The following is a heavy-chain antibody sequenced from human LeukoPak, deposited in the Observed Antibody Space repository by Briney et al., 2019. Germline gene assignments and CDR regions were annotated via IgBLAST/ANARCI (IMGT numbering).Heavy chain of an antibody. Sequence: SETLSLTCTVSGGSISSYYWGWIRQPPGKGLEWIGSIYYSGSTYYNPSLKSRVTISVDTSKNQFSLKLSSVTAADTAVYYCARVRCSSTSCFYYYYYYMDVWGKGTTVTVSS. CDR1: GGSISSYY. CDR2: IYYSGST. CDR3: ARVRCSSTSCFYYYYYYMDV. J-gene: IGHJ6*03. V-gene: IGHV4-39*07. D-gene: IGHD2-2*01.